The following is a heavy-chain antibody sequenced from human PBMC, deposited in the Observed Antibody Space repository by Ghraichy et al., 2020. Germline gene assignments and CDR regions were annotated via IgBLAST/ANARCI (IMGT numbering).Heavy chain of an antibody. CDR1: GFTFDDYA. V-gene: IGHV3-9*01. CDR3: AKDGGPIFGNWFDP. CDR2: ISWNSGSI. Sequence: GGSLRLSCAASGFTFDDYAMHWVRQAPGKGLEWVSGISWNSGSIGYADSVKGRFTISRDNAKNSLYLQMNSLRAEDTALYYCAKDGGPIFGNWFDPWGQGTLVTFSS. D-gene: IGHD3-3*01. J-gene: IGHJ5*02.